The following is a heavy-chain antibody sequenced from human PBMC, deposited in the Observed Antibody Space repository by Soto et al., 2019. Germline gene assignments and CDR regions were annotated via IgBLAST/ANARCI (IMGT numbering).Heavy chain of an antibody. CDR3: TRVRGYYDSSGFDY. Sequence: GGSLSLSCAASGFTFSDYYMSWIRQAPGKGLEWVSYISGGGGSTIQYADSVKGRFTISRDNAKNSLYLQMNSLRVADTAVYYCTRVRGYYDSSGFDYWGQRTPVTVSS. V-gene: IGHV3-11*01. CDR2: ISGGGGSTI. D-gene: IGHD3-22*01. J-gene: IGHJ4*02. CDR1: GFTFSDYY.